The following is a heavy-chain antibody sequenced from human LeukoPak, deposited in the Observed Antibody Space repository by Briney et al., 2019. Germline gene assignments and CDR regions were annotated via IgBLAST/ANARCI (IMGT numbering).Heavy chain of an antibody. CDR1: GFIFTNYF. CDR3: ATDRGWRTSGYYLYYFEY. CDR2: IKHDGSEK. Sequence: GGSLRLSCAASGFIFTNYFMSWVRQAPGKGLEWVASIKHDGSEKYYVDSVRGRFTISRDNTMNSLYLQMSSLRAEDTAVYYCATDRGWRTSGYYLYYFEYWGQGTLVTCSS. V-gene: IGHV3-7*01. J-gene: IGHJ4*02. D-gene: IGHD3-3*01.